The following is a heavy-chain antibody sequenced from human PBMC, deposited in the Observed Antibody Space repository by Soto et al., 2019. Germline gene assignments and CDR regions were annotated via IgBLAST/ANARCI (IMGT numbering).Heavy chain of an antibody. Sequence: KPSETVSLTCVDAGGSISSYYWSWIRQPPGKGLEWIGYIYYSGSTNYNPSLKSRVTISVDTSKNQFSLKLSSVTAADTAVYYCARDWGQQLVPGYYYYYGMDVWGQGTTFTVSS. J-gene: IGHJ6*02. D-gene: IGHD6-13*01. V-gene: IGHV4-59*01. CDR1: GGSISSYY. CDR2: IYYSGST. CDR3: ARDWGQQLVPGYYYYYGMDV.